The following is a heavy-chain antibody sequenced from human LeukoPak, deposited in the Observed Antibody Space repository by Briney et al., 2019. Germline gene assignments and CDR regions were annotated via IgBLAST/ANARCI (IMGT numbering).Heavy chain of an antibody. D-gene: IGHD2-15*01. J-gene: IGHJ5*02. CDR3: ARARLPIRYCSGGSCYWFDP. CDR2: IRYDGSNK. Sequence: PGGSLRLSCAASGFTFSSYGMHWVRQAPGKGLEWVAFIRYDGSNKYYADSVKGRFTISRDNSKNTLYLQMNSLRAEDTAVYYCARARLPIRYCSGGSCYWFDPWGQGTLVTVSS. CDR1: GFTFSSYG. V-gene: IGHV3-30*02.